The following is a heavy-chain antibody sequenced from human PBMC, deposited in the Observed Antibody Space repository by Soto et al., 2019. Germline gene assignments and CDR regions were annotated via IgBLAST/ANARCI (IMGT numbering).Heavy chain of an antibody. CDR1: GFTFSSYS. CDR3: AQVSLEWLLSLPYFDY. Sequence: GGSVKLSCAGSGFTFSSYSMIWVLQAPGNGLEWVSAISGSGGSTYYAGSVKGRFTISRDNSKKTLYLQMNSLRAEDTAVYYCAQVSLEWLLSLPYFDYWGQGTLVTVSS. CDR2: ISGSGGST. V-gene: IGHV3-23*01. D-gene: IGHD3-3*01. J-gene: IGHJ4*02.